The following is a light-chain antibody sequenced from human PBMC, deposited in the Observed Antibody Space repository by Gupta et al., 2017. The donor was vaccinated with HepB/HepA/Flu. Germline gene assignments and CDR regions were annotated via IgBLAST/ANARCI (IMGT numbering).Light chain of an antibody. Sequence: ETVLTPSPGTPSFSPGERATLSCRASQTIRTSSYSLYQQKPGQVPRILLYGASRRASGTQDRISGSGCGTVFILTISRLVPEDSAVYYCHQYGTSPPWTFGQGTKVEI. CDR3: HQYGTSPPWT. CDR2: GAS. CDR1: QTIRTSS. V-gene: IGKV3-20*01. J-gene: IGKJ1*01.